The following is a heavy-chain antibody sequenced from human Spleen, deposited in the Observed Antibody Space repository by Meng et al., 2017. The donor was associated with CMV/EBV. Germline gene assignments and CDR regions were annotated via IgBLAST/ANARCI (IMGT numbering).Heavy chain of an antibody. CDR3: ARDGYGDRSPLDY. CDR1: GYTFTGYY. CDR2: INPNSDDT. V-gene: IGHV1-2*06. Sequence: QVQLLQSGAEVKKPGASLKVSCKASGYTFTGYYIHWVRQAPGHGLEWMGRINPNSDDTNYAQMFQGRVTITGDTSIRTAYMELNSLTSDDTALYYCARDGYGDRSPLDYWGQGTLVTVSS. J-gene: IGHJ4*02. D-gene: IGHD4-17*01.